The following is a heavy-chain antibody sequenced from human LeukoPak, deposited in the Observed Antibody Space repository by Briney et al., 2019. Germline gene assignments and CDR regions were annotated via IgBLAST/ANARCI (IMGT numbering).Heavy chain of an antibody. J-gene: IGHJ3*02. D-gene: IGHD3-22*01. CDR3: ARDYGYYDSSGYRAPGAFDI. V-gene: IGHV3-23*01. Sequence: GGSLRLSCAASEFDFSTHAMTWVRQAPGKGLEWVSAISISGTKTYYADSVKGRFTISRDNSKNTLYLQMNSLRAEDTAVYYCARDYGYYDSSGYRAPGAFDIWGQGTMVTVSS. CDR2: ISISGTKT. CDR1: EFDFSTHA.